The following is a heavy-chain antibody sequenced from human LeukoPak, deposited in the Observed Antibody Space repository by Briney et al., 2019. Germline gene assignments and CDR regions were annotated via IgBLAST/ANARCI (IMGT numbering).Heavy chain of an antibody. J-gene: IGHJ3*02. D-gene: IGHD3-22*01. V-gene: IGHV3-23*01. CDR1: GFTFSSYA. CDR2: ISGGGSGT. CDR3: AKAVGSSGYFSRDAFDI. Sequence: GGSLRLSYAPSGFTFSSYAMSWVRQAPGKGLEWVAVISGGGSGTYYADSVRGRFTISRDNSKNTVYLQMNSLRAEDTAIYYCAKAVGSSGYFSRDAFDIWGQGTMATVSS.